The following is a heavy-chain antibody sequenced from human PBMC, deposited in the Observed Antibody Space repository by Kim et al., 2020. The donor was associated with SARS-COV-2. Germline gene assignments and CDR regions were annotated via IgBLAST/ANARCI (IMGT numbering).Heavy chain of an antibody. CDR1: GFTFNTYG. J-gene: IGHJ4*02. D-gene: IGHD1-26*01. CDR2: ISYDGSNK. Sequence: GGSLRLSCAASGFTFNTYGMHWVRQAPGKGLEWVAVISYDGSNKYYADSVKGRFTISRDNSKNTLYLQMNSLRIDDTAVYYCAKSFSGSYFGYDYWGQGTL. V-gene: IGHV3-30*18. CDR3: AKSFSGSYFGYDY.